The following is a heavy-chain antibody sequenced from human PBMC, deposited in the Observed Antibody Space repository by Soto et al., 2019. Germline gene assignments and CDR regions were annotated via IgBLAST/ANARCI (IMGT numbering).Heavy chain of an antibody. CDR3: ARDDSSGWNWNYYYYGMDV. Sequence: QVQLVESGGGVVQPGRSLRLSCAASGFTFSSCGVHWVRQAPGKGLEWVAVIWYDGSNKYYADSVKGRFTISRDNSKNTLYLQMNSLRAEDTAVYYCARDDSSGWNWNYYYYGMDVWGQETTVTVSS. V-gene: IGHV3-33*01. CDR2: IWYDGSNK. J-gene: IGHJ6*02. CDR1: GFTFSSCG. D-gene: IGHD6-19*01.